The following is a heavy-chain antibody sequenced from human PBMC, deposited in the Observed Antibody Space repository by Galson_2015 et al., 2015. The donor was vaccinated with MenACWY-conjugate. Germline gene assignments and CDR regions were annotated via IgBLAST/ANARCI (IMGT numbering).Heavy chain of an antibody. D-gene: IGHD3-9*01. Sequence: SETLSLTCTVSGGSISSYYWSWIRQPPGKGLEWIGYIYYSGSTNYNPSLKSRVTISVDTSKNQFSLKLSSVSAADTAVYYCARAGLRYFVTFDYWGQGTLVTVSS. J-gene: IGHJ4*02. V-gene: IGHV4-59*01. CDR2: IYYSGST. CDR3: ARAGLRYFVTFDY. CDR1: GGSISSYY.